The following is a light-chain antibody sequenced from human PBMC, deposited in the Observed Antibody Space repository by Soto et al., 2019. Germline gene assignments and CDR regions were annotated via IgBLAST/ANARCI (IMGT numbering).Light chain of an antibody. V-gene: IGKV1-5*03. CDR2: KAS. J-gene: IGKJ2*01. CDR3: QQYSKEST. CDR1: QNVSNW. Sequence: DVEMTQSPSTLPTSIGDRVTINCRASQNVSNWLAWYQQKPGKAPKLLIYKASRLESGVPSRFSASGSGTPFTLTITRLQSDDFATYFCQQYSKESTFGQGTNLQI.